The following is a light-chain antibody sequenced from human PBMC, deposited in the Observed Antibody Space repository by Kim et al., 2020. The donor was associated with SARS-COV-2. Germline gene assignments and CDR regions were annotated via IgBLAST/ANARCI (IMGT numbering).Light chain of an antibody. CDR2: DNN. J-gene: IGLJ2*01. CDR3: GTWDTSLSVGV. CDR1: TSNIGNDY. Sequence: GQKVTVSCSGSTSNIGNDYVSWYQQLQGTAPKLLIYDNNKRPSGIPDRFSGSKSGTSATLGITGLQTGDEADYYCGTWDTSLSVGVFGGGTQLTVL. V-gene: IGLV1-51*01.